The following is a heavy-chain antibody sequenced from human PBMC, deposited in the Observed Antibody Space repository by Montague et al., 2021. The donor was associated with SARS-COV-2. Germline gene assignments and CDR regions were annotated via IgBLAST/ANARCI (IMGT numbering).Heavy chain of an antibody. CDR2: IRSKAYGGTT. Sequence: SRRLSWAASGFTFGDYAMSWVRQAPGKGLEWVGFIRSKAYGGTTEYAASVKGRFTISRDDSKSIAYLQMNSLKTEDTAVYYCTRHLRIGSYWGQGTLVTVSS. J-gene: IGHJ4*02. D-gene: IGHD3-10*01. CDR3: TRHLRIGSY. CDR1: GFTFGDYA. V-gene: IGHV3-49*04.